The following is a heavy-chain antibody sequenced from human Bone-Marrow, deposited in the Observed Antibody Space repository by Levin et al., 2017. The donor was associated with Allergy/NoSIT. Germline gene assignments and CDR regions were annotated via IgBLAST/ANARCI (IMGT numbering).Heavy chain of an antibody. J-gene: IGHJ5*02. CDR3: ARDREENWFDT. V-gene: IGHV1-69*04. D-gene: IGHD1-26*01. CDR1: GGSFSSSA. Sequence: SVKVSCKASGGSFSSSAFSWVRQAPGQGLEWMGRIIPMLGITNFAPNFPDRVTFTTDNSATTAFMELSSLRPDDTAVYFCARDREENWFDTWGQGTLVTVSS. CDR2: IIPMLGIT.